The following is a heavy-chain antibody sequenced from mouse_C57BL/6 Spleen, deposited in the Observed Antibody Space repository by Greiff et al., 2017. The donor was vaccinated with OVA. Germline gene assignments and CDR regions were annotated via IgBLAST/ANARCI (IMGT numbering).Heavy chain of an antibody. V-gene: IGHV1-61*01. J-gene: IGHJ2*01. CDR1: GYTFTSYW. CDR2: IYPSDSET. Sequence: VQLQQSGAELVRPWSSVTLSCKASGYTFTSYWMDWVKQRPGQGLEWIGNIYPSDSETHYTQKFKDKATLTVDKSSSTAYMQLSSPTSEDSEVYYCAREGYYFDYWGQGTTLTVSS. CDR3: AREGYYFDY.